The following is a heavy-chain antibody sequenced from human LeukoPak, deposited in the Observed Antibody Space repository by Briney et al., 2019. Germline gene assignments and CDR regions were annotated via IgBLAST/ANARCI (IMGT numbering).Heavy chain of an antibody. V-gene: IGHV1-18*01. CDR1: GYTFTSYG. D-gene: IGHD6-25*01. J-gene: IGHJ4*02. CDR3: ARTLAATGRRVIDY. CDR2: ISAYNGNT. Sequence: GASVKVSCKASGYTFTSYGISWVRQAPGQGLEWMGWISAYNGNTNYAQKLQGRVTMTRNTSISTAYMELSSLRSEDTAVYYCARTLAATGRRVIDYWGQGTLVTVSS.